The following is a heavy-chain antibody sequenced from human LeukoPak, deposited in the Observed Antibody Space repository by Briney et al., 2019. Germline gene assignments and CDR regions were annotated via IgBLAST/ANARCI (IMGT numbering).Heavy chain of an antibody. CDR2: IYYSGST. J-gene: IGHJ5*02. V-gene: IGHV4-61*01. D-gene: IGHD3-10*01. Sequence: PSETLSLTCTVSGGSISSSSYYWGWIRQPPGKGLEWIGYIYYSGSTNYNPSLKSRVTISVDTSKNQFSLKLSSVTAADTAVYYCARDFPYGDNWFDPWGQGTLVTVSS. CDR3: ARDFPYGDNWFDP. CDR1: GGSISSSSYY.